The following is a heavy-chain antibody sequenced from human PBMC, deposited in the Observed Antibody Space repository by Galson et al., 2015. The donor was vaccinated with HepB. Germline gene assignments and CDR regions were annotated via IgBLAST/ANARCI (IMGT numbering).Heavy chain of an antibody. V-gene: IGHV3-73*01. CDR1: GFTFSGSA. CDR2: IRSKANSYAT. D-gene: IGHD1-26*01. Sequence: SLRLSCAASGFTFSGSAMHWVRQASGKGLEWVGRIRSKANSYATAYAASVKGRFTISRDDSKNTAYLQMNSLKTEDTAVYYCTRLGVVGATTEQVDAFDIWGQGTMVTVSS. J-gene: IGHJ3*02. CDR3: TRLGVVGATTEQVDAFDI.